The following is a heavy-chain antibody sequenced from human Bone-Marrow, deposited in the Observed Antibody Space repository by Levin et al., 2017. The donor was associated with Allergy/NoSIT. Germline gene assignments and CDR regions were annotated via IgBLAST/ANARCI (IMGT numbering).Heavy chain of an antibody. V-gene: IGHV3-73*01. CDR2: IRTKANNYAA. D-gene: IGHD3-22*01. J-gene: IGHJ4*02. CDR1: GFTFSGSG. Sequence: GGSLRLSCEASGFTFSGSGIHWVRQASGKGLEWVGRIRTKANNYAAEYVASVKGRFTMSREDSKNTAYLQMNSLKTADTAMYYCVREQFDSSGPDYWGQGTLVTVSS. CDR3: VREQFDSSGPDY.